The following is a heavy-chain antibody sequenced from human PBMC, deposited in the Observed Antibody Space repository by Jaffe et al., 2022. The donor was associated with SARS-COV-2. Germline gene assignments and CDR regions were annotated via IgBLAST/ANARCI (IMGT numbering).Heavy chain of an antibody. CDR1: GFTFSSYA. V-gene: IGHV3-23*01. CDR2: ISGSGGST. Sequence: EVQLLESGGGLVQPGGSLRLSCAASGFTFSSYAMSWVRQAPGKGLEWVSAISGSGGSTYYADSVKGRFTISRDNSKNTLYLQMNSLRAEDTAVYYCAKSNHDDSSGYLAYYFDYWGQGTLVTVSS. J-gene: IGHJ4*02. CDR3: AKSNHDDSSGYLAYYFDY. D-gene: IGHD3-22*01.